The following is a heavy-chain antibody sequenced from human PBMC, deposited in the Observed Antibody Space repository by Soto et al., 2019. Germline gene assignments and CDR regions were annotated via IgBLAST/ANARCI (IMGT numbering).Heavy chain of an antibody. CDR2: INPSGGST. D-gene: IGHD6-13*01. V-gene: IGHV1-46*01. Sequence: GASVKVSCKASGYTFTSYYMHWVRQAPGQGLERMGIINPSGGSTSYAQKFQGRVTMTRDTSTSTVYMELSSLRSEDTAVYYCAREPAAAAGPLDAFDIWGQGTMVTV. CDR3: AREPAAAAGPLDAFDI. J-gene: IGHJ3*02. CDR1: GYTFTSYY.